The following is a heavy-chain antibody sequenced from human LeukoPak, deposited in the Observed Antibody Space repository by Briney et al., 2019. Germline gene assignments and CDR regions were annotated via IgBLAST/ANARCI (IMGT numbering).Heavy chain of an antibody. V-gene: IGHV4-30-4*01. J-gene: IGHJ4*02. CDR1: GGSISSGDYY. CDR2: IYYSGST. CDR3: AREAPEDCSGGSCYSYFDY. D-gene: IGHD2-15*01. Sequence: SETLSLTCNVSGGSISSGDYYWSWIRQPPGKGLEWIGYIYYSGSTYYNPSLKSRVTISVDTSKNQFSLKLSSVTAADTAVYYCAREAPEDCSGGSCYSYFDYWGQGTLVTVSS.